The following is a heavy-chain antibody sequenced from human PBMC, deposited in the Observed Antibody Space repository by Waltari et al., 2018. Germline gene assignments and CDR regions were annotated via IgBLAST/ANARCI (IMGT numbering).Heavy chain of an antibody. V-gene: IGHV3-30*18. Sequence: QVQLVESGGGVVQTGRSLRLSCAATGYTSRHSARHWVRQAPGKGLERVAIISSDGSIQYYADSVKGRFTISRDNSKNTLYLQMNSLRVEDMAVYYCAKVLGGGSYSHWGQGTLVTVSS. CDR3: AKVLGGGSYSH. D-gene: IGHD1-26*01. J-gene: IGHJ4*02. CDR1: GYTSRHSA. CDR2: ISSDGSIQ.